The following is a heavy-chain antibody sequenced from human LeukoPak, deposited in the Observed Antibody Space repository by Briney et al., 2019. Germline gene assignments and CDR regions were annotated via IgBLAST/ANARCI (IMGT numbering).Heavy chain of an antibody. CDR3: ARDAGAAAYIGTGYNWFDP. CDR2: INPNSGGT. V-gene: IGHV1-2*02. CDR1: GYTFTGYY. D-gene: IGHD6-13*01. J-gene: IGHJ5*02. Sequence: ASVKVSCKASGYTFTGYYMHWVRQAPGQGREWMGWINPNSGGTNYAQKFQGRVTMTRDTSISTAYMELSRLRSDDTAVYYCARDAGAAAYIGTGYNWFDPWGQGTLVTVSS.